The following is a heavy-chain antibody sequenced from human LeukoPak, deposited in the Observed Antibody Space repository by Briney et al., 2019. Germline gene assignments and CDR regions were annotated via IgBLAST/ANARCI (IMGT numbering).Heavy chain of an antibody. Sequence: GASVKVSCKASGYTFTSYGISWVRQAPGQGLEWMGWISAYNGNTNYAQKLQGRVTMTTDTSTCTAYMELRSLRSDDTAVYYCARDRLVVVVAAIMGAFDIWGQGTMVTVSS. V-gene: IGHV1-18*01. D-gene: IGHD2-15*01. CDR3: ARDRLVVVVAAIMGAFDI. CDR2: ISAYNGNT. J-gene: IGHJ3*02. CDR1: GYTFTSYG.